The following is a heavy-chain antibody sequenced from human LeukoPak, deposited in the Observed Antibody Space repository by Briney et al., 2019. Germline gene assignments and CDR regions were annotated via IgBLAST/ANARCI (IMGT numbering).Heavy chain of an antibody. CDR2: IYTSGST. CDR3: ARSMNYDFWSGDIGDYYYMDV. D-gene: IGHD3-3*01. CDR1: GGSISSYY. Sequence: SETLSLTCTVSGGSISSYYWNWIRQPAAKGLEWIGRIYTSGSTNYNPSLKSRVTISVDTSKNQFSLKLSSVTAADTAVYYCARSMNYDFWSGDIGDYYYMDVWGKGTTVTVSS. J-gene: IGHJ6*03. V-gene: IGHV4-4*07.